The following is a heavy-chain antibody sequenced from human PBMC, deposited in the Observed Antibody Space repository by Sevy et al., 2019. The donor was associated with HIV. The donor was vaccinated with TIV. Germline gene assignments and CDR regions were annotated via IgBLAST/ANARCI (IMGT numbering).Heavy chain of an antibody. D-gene: IGHD3-22*01. V-gene: IGHV1-24*01. CDR2: LAPEDGET. CDR1: GHTLNRLG. Sequence: ASVKVSCKVYGHTLNRLGMHWVRQAPGKGLEWMGSLAPEDGETFQAQKFQGRVTMTDDTSTDTAYMELSSLRSEDTAVYYCAATKDYYENSGSPFDYWGQGTLVTVSS. CDR3: AATKDYYENSGSPFDY. J-gene: IGHJ4*02.